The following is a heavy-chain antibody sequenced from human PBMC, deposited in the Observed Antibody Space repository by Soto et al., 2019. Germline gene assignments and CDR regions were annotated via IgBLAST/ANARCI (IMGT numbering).Heavy chain of an antibody. CDR3: ASRYSGYVLFDY. V-gene: IGHV4-30-4*01. CDR1: GGSISSGDYY. CDR2: IYYSGST. J-gene: IGHJ4*02. D-gene: IGHD5-12*01. Sequence: SETPSLTCTVSGGSISSGDYYWSWIRQPPGKGLEWIGYIYYSGSTYYNPSLKSRVTISVDTSKNQFSLKLSSVTAADTAVYYCASRYSGYVLFDYWGQGTLVTVSS.